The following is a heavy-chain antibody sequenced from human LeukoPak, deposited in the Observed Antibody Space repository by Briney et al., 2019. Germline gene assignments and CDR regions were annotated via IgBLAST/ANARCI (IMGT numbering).Heavy chain of an antibody. CDR1: GFTFSDSW. V-gene: IGHV3-15*01. CDR3: TTDSGSFDV. D-gene: IGHD3-10*01. CDR2: IKSKIDGETT. Sequence: GGSLRLSCAASGFTFSDSWMTWVRQVPGKGLERVGRIKSKIDGETTEYAAPVEGRFTISRDDSKTTVYLQMSGLRTEDTALYYCTTDSGSFDVWGRGTMVTVSS. J-gene: IGHJ3*01.